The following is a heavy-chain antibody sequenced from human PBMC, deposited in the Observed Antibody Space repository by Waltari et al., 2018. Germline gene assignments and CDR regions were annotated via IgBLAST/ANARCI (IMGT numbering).Heavy chain of an antibody. Sequence: EVQLVQSGAEVKKPGATVTISCKASGYTFTDYYMHWVQQAPGKGLEWMGRVDPEDGETIYAEKFQGRVTITADTSTDTAYMELSSLRSEDTAVYYCATDPGIAVADTFDYWGQGTLVTVSS. CDR3: ATDPGIAVADTFDY. V-gene: IGHV1-69-2*01. CDR2: VDPEDGET. CDR1: GYTFTDYY. J-gene: IGHJ4*02. D-gene: IGHD6-19*01.